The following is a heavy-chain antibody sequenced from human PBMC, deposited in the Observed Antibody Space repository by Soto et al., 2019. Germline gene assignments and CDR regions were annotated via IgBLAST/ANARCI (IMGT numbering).Heavy chain of an antibody. CDR3: AKSRSEVIPGVDI. Sequence: EVQLLESGGGLVQPGGSLRLSCAASGFTFSSYTLPWVRQAPGKGLEWVSAISGSGATTYYADSVRGRFTISRDNSKNTLYLQMNSLRGADTAAYYCAKSRSEVIPGVDIWGQGTMVSVSS. D-gene: IGHD2-21*01. V-gene: IGHV3-23*01. CDR2: ISGSGATT. J-gene: IGHJ3*02. CDR1: GFTFSSYT.